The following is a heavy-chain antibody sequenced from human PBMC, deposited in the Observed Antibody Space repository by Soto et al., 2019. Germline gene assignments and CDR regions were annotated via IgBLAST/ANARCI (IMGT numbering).Heavy chain of an antibody. V-gene: IGHV1-69*01. CDR2: IIPIFGTA. Sequence: QAPGQGLDWMGGIIPIFGTANYAQKFQGRVTITADESTSTAYMELSSLRSEDTAVYYCASLVYAIVWTTMDYYYGMDVWGQGTTVTVSS. D-gene: IGHD2-8*01. J-gene: IGHJ6*02. CDR3: ASLVYAIVWTTMDYYYGMDV.